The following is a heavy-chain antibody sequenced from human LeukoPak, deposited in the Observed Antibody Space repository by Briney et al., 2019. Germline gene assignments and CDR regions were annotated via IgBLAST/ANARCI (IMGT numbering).Heavy chain of an antibody. CDR2: ISSRSSYI. CDR3: ARPNRYYYDSSGYYGNAFDI. Sequence: GGSLRLSCAASGFTFSSYSMNWVRQAPGKGLEWVSSISSRSSYIYYADSVKGRFTISRDNAKNSLYLQMNSLRAEDTAVYYCARPNRYYYDSSGYYGNAFDIWGQGTMVTVSS. D-gene: IGHD3-22*01. CDR1: GFTFSSYS. J-gene: IGHJ3*02. V-gene: IGHV3-21*01.